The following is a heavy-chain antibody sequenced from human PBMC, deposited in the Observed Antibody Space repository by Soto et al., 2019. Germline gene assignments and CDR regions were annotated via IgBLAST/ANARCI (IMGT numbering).Heavy chain of an antibody. Sequence: QITLKESGPTLVKPTQTLTLTCMFSGFSLTTSGAAVAWIRQSPGKALEWLALIYWDYDKRYNPSLKSRLTITKDTSKNQVVLTMTNMDPVDTGTYYCAHRPVVVGAYYFDYWGQGTLVTVSS. D-gene: IGHD2-21*01. J-gene: IGHJ4*02. V-gene: IGHV2-5*02. CDR2: IYWDYDK. CDR3: AHRPVVVGAYYFDY. CDR1: GFSLTTSGAA.